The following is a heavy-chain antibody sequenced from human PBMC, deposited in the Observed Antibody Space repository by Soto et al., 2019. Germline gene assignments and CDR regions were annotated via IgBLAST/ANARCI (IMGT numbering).Heavy chain of an antibody. J-gene: IGHJ4*02. V-gene: IGHV3-74*01. CDR2: INGDGSTT. Sequence: GGSLRLSCAASGFTFSNWWMHWVRQTPGRGLVWVSHINGDGSTTNYADSVKGRFTISRDNAKNTLYLQTNSLRVEDTGVYYCARDYISGTSIYWGQGTLIAVSS. CDR1: GFTFSNWW. D-gene: IGHD6-19*01. CDR3: ARDYISGTSIY.